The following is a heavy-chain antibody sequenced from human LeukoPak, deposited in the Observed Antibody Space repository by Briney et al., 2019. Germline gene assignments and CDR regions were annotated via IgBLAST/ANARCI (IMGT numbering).Heavy chain of an antibody. Sequence: TGGSLRLSCAASGFTFSSYAMSWVRQAPGKGLEWVSAISGSGGSTYYADSVKGRFTISRDNSKNTLYLQMNSLRAEDTAVYYCAKGEGQWPVRFVDYWGQGTLVTVSS. CDR1: GFTFSSYA. CDR3: AKGEGQWPVRFVDY. D-gene: IGHD6-19*01. J-gene: IGHJ4*02. V-gene: IGHV3-23*01. CDR2: ISGSGGST.